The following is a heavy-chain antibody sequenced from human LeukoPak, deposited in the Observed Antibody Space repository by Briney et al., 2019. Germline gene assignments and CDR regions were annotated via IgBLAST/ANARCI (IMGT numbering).Heavy chain of an antibody. Sequence: ASVKVSCKASGYTFTSYGISWVRQAPGRGLEGMGWISAYNGNTNYAQKLQGRVTMTTDTSTSTAHLELRSLSSDDPAGYYCAREGPDYGDYPDYWGQGTLVTVSS. CDR1: GYTFTSYG. CDR3: AREGPDYGDYPDY. V-gene: IGHV1-18*01. CDR2: ISAYNGNT. J-gene: IGHJ4*02. D-gene: IGHD4-17*01.